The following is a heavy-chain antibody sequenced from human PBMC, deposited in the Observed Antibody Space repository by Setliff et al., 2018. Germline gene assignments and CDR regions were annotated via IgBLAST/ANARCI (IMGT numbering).Heavy chain of an antibody. CDR1: GYTLTNYY. V-gene: IGHV7-4-1*02. Sequence: GASVKVSCKTSGYTLTNYYMHWVRQAPGQGLEWMGRINTITGNPTYAQGFTGRFVFSLDTSVSTAYLQISSLKPEDTAVYYCARARYCSGGRCYWTWLDSWAQGTLVTVSS. D-gene: IGHD2-15*01. CDR3: ARARYCSGGRCYWTWLDS. CDR2: INTITGNP. J-gene: IGHJ5*01.